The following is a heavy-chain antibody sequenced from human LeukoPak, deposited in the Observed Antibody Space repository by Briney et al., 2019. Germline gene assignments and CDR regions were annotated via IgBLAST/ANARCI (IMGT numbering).Heavy chain of an antibody. CDR1: GYTFTSYY. CDR3: ARGGLYSSSSDWMSAWFDP. CDR2: INPSGGST. V-gene: IGHV1-46*01. J-gene: IGHJ5*02. Sequence: ASVKVSCKASGYTFTSYYTHWVRQAPGQGLEWMGIINPSGGSTSYAQKFQGRVTMTRDTSTTTVYMELSSLRSEDTAVYYCARGGLYSSSSDWMSAWFDPWGQGTLVTVSS. D-gene: IGHD6-6*01.